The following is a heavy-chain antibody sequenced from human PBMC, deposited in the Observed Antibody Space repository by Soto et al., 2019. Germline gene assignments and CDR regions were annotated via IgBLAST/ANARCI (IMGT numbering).Heavy chain of an antibody. Sequence: PSETLSLTCAVYGGSFSGYYWSWSRQPPGKGLEWIGEINHSGSTNYNPSLKSRVTISVDTSKNQFSLKLSSVTAADTAVYYCAIDSSGYYDYFDYWGQGTLVTVSS. D-gene: IGHD3-22*01. CDR3: AIDSSGYYDYFDY. CDR2: INHSGST. V-gene: IGHV4-34*01. J-gene: IGHJ4*02. CDR1: GGSFSGYY.